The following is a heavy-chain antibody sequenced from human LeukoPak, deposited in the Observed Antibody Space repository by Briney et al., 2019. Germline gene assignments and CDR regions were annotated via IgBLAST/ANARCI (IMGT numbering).Heavy chain of an antibody. J-gene: IGHJ4*02. CDR1: GFTFSSYS. CDR2: IKQDGSEK. V-gene: IGHV3-7*01. CDR3: VKELPTGTDYFDY. D-gene: IGHD3-10*01. Sequence: GGSLRLSCAASGFTFSSYSMNWVRQAPGKGLEWVANIKQDGSEKYYVDSVTGRFTISRDNAKNSLYLQMNSLRAEDTAVYYCVKELPTGTDYFDYWGQGTLVAVSS.